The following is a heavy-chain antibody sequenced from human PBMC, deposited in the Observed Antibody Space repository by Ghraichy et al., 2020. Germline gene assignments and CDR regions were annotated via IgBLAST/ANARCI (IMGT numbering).Heavy chain of an antibody. CDR1: GGSISSGGYS. J-gene: IGHJ4*02. V-gene: IGHV4-30-4*07. D-gene: IGHD6-13*01. CDR3: ARNKLVEKPFDY. Sequence: SETLSLTCAVSGGSISSGGYSWSWIRQPPGKGLEWIGYIYYSGSTYYNPSLKSRVTISVDTSKNQFSLKLSSVTAADTAVYYCARNKLVEKPFDYWGQGTLVTVSS. CDR2: IYYSGST.